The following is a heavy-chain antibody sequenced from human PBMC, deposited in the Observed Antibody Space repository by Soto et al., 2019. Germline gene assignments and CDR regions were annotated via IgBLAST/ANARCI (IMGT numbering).Heavy chain of an antibody. Sequence: PGGSLRLSCAASGFTFSSYAMHWVRQAPGKGLEWVAVISYDGSNKYYADSVKGRFTISRDNSKNTLYLQMNSLRAEDTAVYYCARGAKSYSPDYWCQGTLVTVSS. CDR2: ISYDGSNK. CDR3: ARGAKSYSPDY. D-gene: IGHD2-15*01. CDR1: GFTFSSYA. J-gene: IGHJ4*02. V-gene: IGHV3-30-3*01.